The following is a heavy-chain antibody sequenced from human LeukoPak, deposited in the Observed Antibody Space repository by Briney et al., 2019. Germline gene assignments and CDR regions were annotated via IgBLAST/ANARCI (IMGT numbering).Heavy chain of an antibody. CDR3: VRGNDYGGPHY. D-gene: IGHD4-23*01. Sequence: GGSLRLSCAASGFTFSSYAMSWVRQAPGKGLVWVSRIDRDGSRINYADSVKGRFSISRDNGKNTLFLQMNSLRAEDAAVYYCVRGNDYGGPHYWGQGTLVTVSS. J-gene: IGHJ4*02. CDR2: IDRDGSRI. CDR1: GFTFSSYA. V-gene: IGHV3-74*01.